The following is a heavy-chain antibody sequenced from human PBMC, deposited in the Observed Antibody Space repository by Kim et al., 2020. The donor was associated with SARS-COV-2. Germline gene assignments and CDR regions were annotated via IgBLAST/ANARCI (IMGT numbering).Heavy chain of an antibody. Sequence: GGSLRLSCAASGFTFSSYGMHWVRQAPGKGLEWVAVISYDGSNKYYADSVKGRFTISRDNSKNTLYLQMNSLRAEDTAVYYCAKVHQMATIENYFDYWGQGTLVTVSS. CDR1: GFTFSSYG. V-gene: IGHV3-30*18. CDR2: ISYDGSNK. J-gene: IGHJ4*02. D-gene: IGHD5-12*01. CDR3: AKVHQMATIENYFDY.